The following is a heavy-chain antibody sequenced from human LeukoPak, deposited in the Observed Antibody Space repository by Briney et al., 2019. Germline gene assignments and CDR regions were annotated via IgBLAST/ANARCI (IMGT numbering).Heavy chain of an antibody. J-gene: IGHJ3*02. CDR2: VSYIGST. CDR1: AASFSSHY. D-gene: IGHD4-17*01. Sequence: SETLSLTCAVSAASFSSHYWTWIRQSPGKGLEWIGYVSYIGSTNYNPSLKSRVTISIDTSRNQFSLKLRSVTAADTAVYYCARDLVTVTKGFDIWGQGTMVSVSS. CDR3: ARDLVTVTKGFDI. V-gene: IGHV4-59*11.